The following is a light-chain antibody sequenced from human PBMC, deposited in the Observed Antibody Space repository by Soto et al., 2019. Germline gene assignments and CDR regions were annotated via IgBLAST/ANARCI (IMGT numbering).Light chain of an antibody. CDR3: CSYAGTYTWV. V-gene: IGLV2-11*01. CDR2: DVS. Sequence: QSALTQPRSVSGSPGQSVTISCTGTSSDVGGYNYVSWYQQHPGQAPKLMIYDVSKRPSGVPDRFSGSKSGNTASLTISGLQAEDEADYYYCSYAGTYTWVFGGGTKVTVL. CDR1: SSDVGGYNY. J-gene: IGLJ3*02.